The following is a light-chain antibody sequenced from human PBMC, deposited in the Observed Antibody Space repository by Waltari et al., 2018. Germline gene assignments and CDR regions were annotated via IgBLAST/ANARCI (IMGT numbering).Light chain of an antibody. V-gene: IGKV3-20*01. CDR2: HTS. CDR3: QHYVSLPAT. Sequence: EIVLTQSPGTLSLSPGERATLSCRASQSIIKYLAWYQKKPGQAPRLLIYHTSIGAAGIPDRFSGSGSGTDFSLFISRLEPEDFAVYYCQHYVSLPATFGQGTKVEIK. J-gene: IGKJ1*01. CDR1: QSIIKY.